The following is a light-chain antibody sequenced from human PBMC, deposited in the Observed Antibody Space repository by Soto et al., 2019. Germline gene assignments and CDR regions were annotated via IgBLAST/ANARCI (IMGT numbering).Light chain of an antibody. CDR3: QQYNNWPQT. CDR1: QSVSPN. CDR2: GAS. J-gene: IGKJ1*01. Sequence: EIVMTQSPATLSVSPGERATLSCRASQSVSPNLAWYQQKPGQAPRLLIYGASTRATGIPARFSGSGSGTEFTLTISSLQSEDFAVYYCQQYNNWPQTFGQGTKVDI. V-gene: IGKV3-15*01.